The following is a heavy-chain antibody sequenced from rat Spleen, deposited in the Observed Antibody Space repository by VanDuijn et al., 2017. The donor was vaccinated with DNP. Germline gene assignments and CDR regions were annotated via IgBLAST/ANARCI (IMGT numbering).Heavy chain of an antibody. D-gene: IGHD1-11*01. CDR1: GFTFSNYD. CDR2: ISPSGGST. J-gene: IGHJ3*01. CDR3: ARGGYGGYP. V-gene: IGHV5-19*01. Sequence: EVQLVESGGGLVQPGRSLKLSCAASGFTFSNYDMAWVRQAPTKGLEWVASISPSGGSTYYRDSVKGRFTISRANAKSTLYLQMDSLRSEDTATDYWARGGYGGYPWGQGTLVTVAS.